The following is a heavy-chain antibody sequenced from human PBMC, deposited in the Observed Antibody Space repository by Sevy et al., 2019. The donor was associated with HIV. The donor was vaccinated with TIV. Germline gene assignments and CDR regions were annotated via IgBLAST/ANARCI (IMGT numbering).Heavy chain of an antibody. CDR1: GYTLTELS. D-gene: IGHD1-26*01. CDR3: ATGGGGGGELLRRRKRWFDP. CDR2: FDPEDGET. V-gene: IGHV1-24*01. Sequence: ASVKVSCKVSGYTLTELSMHWVRQAPGKGLEWMGGFDPEDGETIYAQKFQGRVTMTEDTSTDTAYMELSSLRSEDTAVYYWATGGGGGGELLRRRKRWFDPWGQGTLVTVSS. J-gene: IGHJ5*02.